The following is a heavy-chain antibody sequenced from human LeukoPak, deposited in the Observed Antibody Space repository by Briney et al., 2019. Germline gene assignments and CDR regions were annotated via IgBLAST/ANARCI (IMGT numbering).Heavy chain of an antibody. D-gene: IGHD6-13*01. Sequence: ASVKVSCKASGYTFTSYGISWVRQAPGQGLEWMGWISAYNGNTNYAQKFQGRVTMTRDTSISTAYMELSRLRSDDTAVYYCARSNRYSSSWYWDYWGQGTLVTVSS. CDR2: ISAYNGNT. CDR3: ARSNRYSSSWYWDY. CDR1: GYTFTSYG. J-gene: IGHJ4*02. V-gene: IGHV1-18*01.